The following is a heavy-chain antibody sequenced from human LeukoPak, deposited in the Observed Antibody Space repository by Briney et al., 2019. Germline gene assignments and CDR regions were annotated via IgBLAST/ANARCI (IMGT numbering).Heavy chain of an antibody. J-gene: IGHJ4*02. CDR3: ARDGFSSSWYGRALDY. CDR1: GFSSYG. D-gene: IGHD6-13*01. Sequence: PGGSLRLSCAASGFSSYGMHWVRQGPGKGLEWVAVIWYDESNKYYADSVKGRFTISRDNSRNTLYLQMNSLRAEDTAVYYCARDGFSSSWYGRALDYWGQGTLVTVSS. CDR2: IWYDESNK. V-gene: IGHV3-33*01.